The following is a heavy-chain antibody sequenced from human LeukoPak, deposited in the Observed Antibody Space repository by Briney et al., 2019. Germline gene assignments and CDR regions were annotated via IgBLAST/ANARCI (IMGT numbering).Heavy chain of an antibody. D-gene: IGHD6-19*01. CDR1: GFTFSSYA. CDR3: AREGAVPGNPFDY. CDR2: INRDGSR. J-gene: IGHJ4*02. V-gene: IGHV3-74*01. Sequence: PGRSLRLSCAASGFTFSSYAMHWVRQAPGKGLVWVSRINRDGSRSYADSLKGRFTISRDNAKNTLYLEMSSLRAEDTAVYYCAREGAVPGNPFDYWGQGTLVTVSS.